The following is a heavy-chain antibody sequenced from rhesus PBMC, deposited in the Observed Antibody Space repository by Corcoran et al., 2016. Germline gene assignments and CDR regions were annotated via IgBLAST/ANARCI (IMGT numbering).Heavy chain of an antibody. V-gene: IGHV4-80*01. CDR2: INGNSGSA. CDR1: GGSFRTYW. CDR3: ARYKGGNYYSGSYYYHFDY. Sequence: QVQLQESGPGLVKPSETLSLTCAVSGGSFRTYWWSWTRQPPGKGLEWIGEINGNSGSANYNPSLKSRVTISKDASKNQLSLKLSSVTAADTAVYYCARYKGGNYYSGSYYYHFDYWGQGVLVTVSS. J-gene: IGHJ4*01. D-gene: IGHD3-16*01.